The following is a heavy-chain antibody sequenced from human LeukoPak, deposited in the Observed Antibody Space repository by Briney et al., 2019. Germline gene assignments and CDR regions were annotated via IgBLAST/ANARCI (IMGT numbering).Heavy chain of an antibody. CDR2: INPSGGST. V-gene: IGHV1-46*01. J-gene: IGHJ4*02. CDR3: ARGVSNSASGLPTRYFDY. CDR1: GYTFTSYG. Sequence: ASVKVSCKASGYTFTSYGISWVRQAPGQGLEWMGLINPSGGSTNYAQNFQGRVTMTRDTSTSTVYMELSSLRSEDTAVYYCARGVSNSASGLPTRYFDYWGQGTLVTVSS. D-gene: IGHD5-12*01.